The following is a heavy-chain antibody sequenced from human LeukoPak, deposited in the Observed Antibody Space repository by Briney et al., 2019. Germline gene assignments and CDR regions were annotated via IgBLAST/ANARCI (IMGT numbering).Heavy chain of an antibody. Sequence: GGSLRLSCAASRFTFSSYAMSWVRQAPGKGLEWVSSISTTGGSTYYADSVRGRFTISRDNSKNTLYLQMNSLRAEDTAVYYCARDTGFSVISMVRGLMDWGQGTLVTVSS. D-gene: IGHD3-10*01. V-gene: IGHV3-23*01. CDR1: RFTFSSYA. J-gene: IGHJ4*02. CDR3: ARDTGFSVISMVRGLMD. CDR2: ISTTGGST.